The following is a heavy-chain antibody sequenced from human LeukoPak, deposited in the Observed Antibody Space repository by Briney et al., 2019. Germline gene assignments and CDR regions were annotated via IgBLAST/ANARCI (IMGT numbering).Heavy chain of an antibody. V-gene: IGHV1-46*01. J-gene: IGHJ4*02. CDR3: ARAVVVTAGYFDY. D-gene: IGHD2-21*02. CDR2: INPSGGST. Sequence: ASVKVPCKASGYAFTSYYMHWVRQAPGQGLEWMGIINPSGGSTSYAQKFQGRVTMTRDTSTSTVYMELSSLRSEDTAVYYCARAVVVTAGYFDYWGQGTLVTVSS. CDR1: GYAFTSYY.